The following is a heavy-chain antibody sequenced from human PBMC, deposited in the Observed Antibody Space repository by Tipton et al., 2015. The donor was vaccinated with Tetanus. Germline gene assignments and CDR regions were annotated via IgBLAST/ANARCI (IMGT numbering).Heavy chain of an antibody. V-gene: IGHV4-59*01. D-gene: IGHD2-2*01. Sequence: TLSLTCTVSGGSMSNNYWSWIRQPPGKGLEWITYIFHSGSTNYSPSLKSRVAISMDTSKNQISLKLSSVTAADTAVYYCARRSYCSSSRCFDAFDIWGQGTMVTVSS. CDR2: IFHSGST. CDR1: GGSMSNNY. J-gene: IGHJ3*02. CDR3: ARRSYCSSSRCFDAFDI.